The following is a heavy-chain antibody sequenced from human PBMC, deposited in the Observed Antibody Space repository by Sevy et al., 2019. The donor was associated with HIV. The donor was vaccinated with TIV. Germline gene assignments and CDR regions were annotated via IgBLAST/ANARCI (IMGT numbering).Heavy chain of an antibody. J-gene: IGHJ4*02. Sequence: GGSLRLSCAASGFTVSSNYMSWVRQAPGKGLEWVSFISRTGSTTYYADSVKGRFTISRDSAKNSLYLQMNSLRDEDTAVYYCARERSTVAGFDYWGPGTLVTVSS. CDR2: ISRTGSTT. CDR3: ARERSTVAGFDY. V-gene: IGHV3-48*02. D-gene: IGHD4-17*01. CDR1: GFTVSSNY.